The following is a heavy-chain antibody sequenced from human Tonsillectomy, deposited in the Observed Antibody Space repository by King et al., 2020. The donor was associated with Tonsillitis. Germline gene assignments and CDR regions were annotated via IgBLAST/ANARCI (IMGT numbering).Heavy chain of an antibody. Sequence: VQLVESGGGVVQPGRSLRLSCAASGFTFSSYAMHWVRQAPGKGLEWGAVVSYDGSNKFYADSVQGRFTVSRDNSKNTLYLQMDSLRGEDTAVYYCARATSGYSGSYSTDYWGQGTLVTVSS. D-gene: IGHD1-26*01. CDR2: VSYDGSNK. CDR1: GFTFSSYA. J-gene: IGHJ4*02. V-gene: IGHV3-30*01. CDR3: ARATSGYSGSYSTDY.